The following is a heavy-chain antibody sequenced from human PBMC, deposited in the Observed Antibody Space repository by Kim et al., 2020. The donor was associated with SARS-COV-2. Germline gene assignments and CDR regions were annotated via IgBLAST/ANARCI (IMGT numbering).Heavy chain of an antibody. Sequence: SETLSLTCTVSGGSISSYYWSWIRQPPGKGLEWIGYIYYSGSTNYNPSLKSRVTISVDTSKNQFSLKLSSVTAADTAVYYCARGIAAAGTPTSYYYYGMDVWGQGTTVTVSS. CDR1: GGSISSYY. CDR3: ARGIAAAGTPTSYYYYGMDV. CDR2: IYYSGST. J-gene: IGHJ6*02. V-gene: IGHV4-59*13. D-gene: IGHD6-13*01.